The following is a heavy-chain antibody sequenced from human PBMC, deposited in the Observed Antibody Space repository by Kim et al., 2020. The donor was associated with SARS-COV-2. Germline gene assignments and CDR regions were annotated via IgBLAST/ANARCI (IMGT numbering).Heavy chain of an antibody. Sequence: SQTLSLTCAISGDSVSSNSAAWEWIRQSPSRGLEWLGRTYYRSKWYSDYAVSVKSRITLNADTSKNQFSLHLKSVTPEDTALYFCTRAGISIFGIITRAFDIWGPGTWVTVSS. CDR3: TRAGISIFGIITRAFDI. J-gene: IGHJ3*02. CDR2: TYYRSKWYS. CDR1: GDSVSSNSAA. D-gene: IGHD3-3*01. V-gene: IGHV6-1*01.